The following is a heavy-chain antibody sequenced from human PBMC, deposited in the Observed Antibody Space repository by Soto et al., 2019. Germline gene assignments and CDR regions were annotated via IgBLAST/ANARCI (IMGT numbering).Heavy chain of an antibody. Sequence: GGSLRLSCAASGFTFSNFGMHWVRQAPGKGLEWVALIWYDGSNEYYADSVKGRFTISRDNSKNTVYLQMNSLRVEDTAVYHCARDRGVLRAFDYWGQGTLVTVSS. J-gene: IGHJ4*02. V-gene: IGHV3-33*01. D-gene: IGHD3-10*01. CDR2: IWYDGSNE. CDR1: GFTFSNFG. CDR3: ARDRGVLRAFDY.